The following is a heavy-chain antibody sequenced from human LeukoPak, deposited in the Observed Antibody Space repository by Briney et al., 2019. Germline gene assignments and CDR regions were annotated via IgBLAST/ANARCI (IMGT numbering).Heavy chain of an antibody. Sequence: PSETLSLTCTVSGGSIRTYYWSWIRQPPGKGLEWIGYIYYSGSTNFNPALKSRVTISLDTSKNQSSLRLSSVTAADTAVYYCAKAPNPPPYTEYYFDFWGQGTLVSVSS. CDR3: AKAPNPPPYTEYYFDF. CDR1: GGSIRTYY. CDR2: IYYSGST. D-gene: IGHD2-2*02. V-gene: IGHV4-59*01. J-gene: IGHJ4*02.